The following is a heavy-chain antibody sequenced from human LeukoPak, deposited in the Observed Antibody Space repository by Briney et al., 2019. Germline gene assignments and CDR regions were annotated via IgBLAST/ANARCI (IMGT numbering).Heavy chain of an antibody. V-gene: IGHV3-21*01. CDR2: IISSSSYV. Sequence: GGSLRLSCAASGFTFSSYSMTWVRQAPGKGLEWVSSIISSSSYVYYADSVKGRFTISRDNAKNSLYLRMNSLRAEDTAVYYCARGRFLEWLSAFDIWGQGTMVTVSS. CDR1: GFTFSSYS. J-gene: IGHJ3*02. CDR3: ARGRFLEWLSAFDI. D-gene: IGHD3-3*01.